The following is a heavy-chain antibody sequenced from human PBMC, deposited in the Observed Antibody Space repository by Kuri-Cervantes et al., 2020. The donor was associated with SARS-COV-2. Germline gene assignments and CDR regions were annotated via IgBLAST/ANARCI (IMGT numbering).Heavy chain of an antibody. V-gene: IGHV1-18*01. CDR3: ARDCTSFGYSYGHAFDI. CDR1: GYTFTSYG. D-gene: IGHD5-18*01. CDR2: ISAYNGNT. Sequence: ASVKVSCKASGYTFTSYGISWVRQAPGQGLEWMGWISAYNGNTNYAQKFQGRVTMTRDTSISTAYMELSRLRSDDTAVYYCARDCTSFGYSYGHAFDIWGQGTMVTVSS. J-gene: IGHJ3*02.